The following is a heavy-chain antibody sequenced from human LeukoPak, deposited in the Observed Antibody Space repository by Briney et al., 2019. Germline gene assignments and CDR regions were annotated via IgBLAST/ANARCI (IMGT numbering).Heavy chain of an antibody. V-gene: IGHV1-69*06. CDR3: AGLASPLNLRYWYFDL. J-gene: IGHJ2*01. CDR1: GYTFTSYA. CDR2: IIPVFGTA. Sequence: SVKVSCKASGYTFTSYAISWVRQAPGQGFEWMGGIIPVFGTANYGQKFQGRVTITADKSTSIAYMEQSSLRSEDTAVYYCAGLASPLNLRYWYFDLWGRGTLVTVSS. D-gene: IGHD3-16*01.